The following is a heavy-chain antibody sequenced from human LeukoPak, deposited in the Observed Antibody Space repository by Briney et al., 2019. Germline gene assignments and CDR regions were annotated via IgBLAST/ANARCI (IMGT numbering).Heavy chain of an antibody. CDR3: ARTSHESVLYWSDP. D-gene: IGHD3-16*01. CDR1: GYTFTTYG. V-gene: IGHV1-18*01. J-gene: IGHJ5*02. CDR2: ISGYNGNT. Sequence: ASVKVSCKPSGYTFTTYGITWVRQAPGQGLEWMGWISGYNGNTNYAQKFQGRVTMTTDTSTSTAYMELRSLRSDDTAVYYCARTSHESVLYWSDPWGQGTLVNVSS.